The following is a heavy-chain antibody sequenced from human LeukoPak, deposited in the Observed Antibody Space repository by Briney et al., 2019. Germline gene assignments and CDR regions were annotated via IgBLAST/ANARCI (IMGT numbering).Heavy chain of an antibody. V-gene: IGHV4-59*12. J-gene: IGHJ3*02. CDR2: IYHSGST. CDR1: GGSISSYY. D-gene: IGHD3-10*01. CDR3: ASASANYYGSGRGAFDI. Sequence: SETLSLTCTVSGGSISSYYWSWIRQPPGKGLEWIGEIYHSGSTNYNPSLKSRVTISVDKSKNQFSLKLSSVTAADTAVYYCASASANYYGSGRGAFDIWGQGTMVTVSS.